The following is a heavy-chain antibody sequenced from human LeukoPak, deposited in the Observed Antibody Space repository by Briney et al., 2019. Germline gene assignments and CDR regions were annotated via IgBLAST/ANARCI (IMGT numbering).Heavy chain of an antibody. CDR2: INHSGST. CDR1: GGSFSGYY. D-gene: IGHD5-18*01. CDR3: ARARGYSYGYDFDY. V-gene: IGHV4-34*01. Sequence: SETLSLTCAVYGGSFSGYYWSWIRQPPGKGLEWIGEINHSGSTNYNPSLKSRVTISVDTSKNQFSLKLSSVTAADTAVYYCARARGYSYGYDFDYWGQGTLVTVS. J-gene: IGHJ4*02.